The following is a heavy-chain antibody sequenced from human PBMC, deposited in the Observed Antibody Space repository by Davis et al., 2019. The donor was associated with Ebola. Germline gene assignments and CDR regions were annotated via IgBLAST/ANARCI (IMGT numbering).Heavy chain of an antibody. CDR2: IYYSGST. V-gene: IGHV4-59*01. J-gene: IGHJ4*02. D-gene: IGHD5-24*01. CDR3: ARAGEGWLQLPDY. Sequence: ETLSLTCTVSGGSISSYYWNWIRQPPGKGLEWIGYIYYSGSTNYNPSLKSRVTISIDTSKNQFSLKLSSVTAADTAVYYCARAGEGWLQLPDYWGQGTLVTVSS. CDR1: GGSISSYY.